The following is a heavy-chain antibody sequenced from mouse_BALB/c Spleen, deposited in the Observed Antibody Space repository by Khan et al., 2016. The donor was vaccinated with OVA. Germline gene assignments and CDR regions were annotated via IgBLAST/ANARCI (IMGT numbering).Heavy chain of an antibody. CDR3: ASHLTGSFAY. D-gene: IGHD4-1*01. Sequence: EVQLQESGGDLVKPGGSLKLSCAASGFTFSSYSMSWVRQTPDKRLEWVATISSDGDYTYFPDSVKGRFTISRDNAKNTLNLQMSSLKSEDTALYDCASHLTGSFAYWGQGTLVTVSA. J-gene: IGHJ3*01. CDR2: ISSDGDYT. CDR1: GFTFSSYS. V-gene: IGHV5-6*01.